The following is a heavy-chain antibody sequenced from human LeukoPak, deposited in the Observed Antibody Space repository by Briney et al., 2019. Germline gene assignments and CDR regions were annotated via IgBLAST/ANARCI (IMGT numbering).Heavy chain of an antibody. CDR2: ISYDGSNK. J-gene: IGHJ4*02. V-gene: IGHV3-30*01. Sequence: GRSLRLSCAASGFTFSSYAMPWVRQAPGKGLEWVAVISYDGSNKYYADSVKGRFTISRDNSKNTLYLQMNSLRAEDTAVYYCARDRTYYYDSSVLDYWGQGTLVTVSS. CDR1: GFTFSSYA. D-gene: IGHD3-22*01. CDR3: ARDRTYYYDSSVLDY.